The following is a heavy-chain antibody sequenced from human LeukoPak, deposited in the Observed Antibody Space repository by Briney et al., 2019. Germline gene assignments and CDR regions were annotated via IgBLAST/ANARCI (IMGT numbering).Heavy chain of an antibody. V-gene: IGHV4-59*08. CDR2: ISNTGNT. D-gene: IGHD6-13*01. Sequence: SETLSLTCTVSGGSISSYHWSWIRQPPGKGLEWIGYISNTGNTIYNPSLKSRVTISVDRSKNLFSLNLSSVTAADTAVYYCARQVLAAGSADYWGQGTLVTVSS. CDR1: GGSISSYH. J-gene: IGHJ4*02. CDR3: ARQVLAAGSADY.